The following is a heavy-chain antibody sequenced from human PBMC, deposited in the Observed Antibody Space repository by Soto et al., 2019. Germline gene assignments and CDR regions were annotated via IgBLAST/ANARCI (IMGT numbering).Heavy chain of an antibody. CDR2: ISAYNGTT. J-gene: IGHJ4*02. D-gene: IGHD1-20*01. V-gene: IGHV1-18*01. Sequence: ASVKASCKSLGDTMTSYGITWVRQALEQGLEWMGWISAYNGTTYYADSVQGRFTISRDNSKNTLYLQMNTLRVEDTVVYCCAKESYNRRTDFDCGGQGTLVTVSA. CDR1: GDTMTSYG. CDR3: AKESYNRRTDFDC.